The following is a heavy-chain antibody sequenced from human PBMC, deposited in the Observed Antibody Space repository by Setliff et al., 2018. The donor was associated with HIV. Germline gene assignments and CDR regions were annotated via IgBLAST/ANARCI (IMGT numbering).Heavy chain of an antibody. J-gene: IGHJ5*01. CDR3: VRQHGDYAFGS. Sequence: SETLSLTCAVSGVSITSHYWSWIRQHLGRGLEWIGYIFYSGETTYNPSLKSRVNMFIDTSKKQFSLKLSSVTAADTAVYYCVRQHGDYAFGSWGQGTLVTVSS. CDR1: GVSITSHY. CDR2: IFYSGET. V-gene: IGHV4-59*08. D-gene: IGHD4-17*01.